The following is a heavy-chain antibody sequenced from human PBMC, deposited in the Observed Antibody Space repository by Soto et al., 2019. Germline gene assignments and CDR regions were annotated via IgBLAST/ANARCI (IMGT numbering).Heavy chain of an antibody. CDR3: VAWVSAHFDY. D-gene: IGHD2-8*01. CDR1: GLTFRNHS. J-gene: IGHJ4*02. CDR2: ISDSGVNT. Sequence: PGGSLRLSCTTCGLTFRNHSMTWVRQAPDKGLEWVSTISDSGVNTHYADSVKGRFTISRDNSRNTLYLQMNSLRGEDTAVYYCVAWVSAHFDYFGQRTVV. V-gene: IGHV3-23*01.